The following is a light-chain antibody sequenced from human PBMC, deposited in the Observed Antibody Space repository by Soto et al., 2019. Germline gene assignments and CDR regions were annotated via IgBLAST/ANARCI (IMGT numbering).Light chain of an antibody. J-gene: IGLJ3*02. V-gene: IGLV1-40*01. Sequence: QSVLAQPPSVSGAPGQTVTISCSGSDSNIGAGYDLHWYQQVPGTAPKLLIHSNYLRASGVPDRFSAPKSVTSASLAIIGLQADDEADYYCQFYNTRLGDWVFGGGTKATVL. CDR3: QFYNTRLGDWV. CDR2: SNY. CDR1: DSNIGAGYD.